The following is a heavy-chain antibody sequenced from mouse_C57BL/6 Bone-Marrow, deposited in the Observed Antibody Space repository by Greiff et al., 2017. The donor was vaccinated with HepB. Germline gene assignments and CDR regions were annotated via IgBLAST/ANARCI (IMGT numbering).Heavy chain of an antibody. CDR2: ISSGGDYI. CDR3: TREVPAYGSGREFAD. J-gene: IGHJ3*01. D-gene: IGHD1-1*01. CDR1: GFTFSSFA. Sequence: EVQLVESGEGLVKPGGSLKLSCAASGFTFSSFAMSWVRQTPEKRLEWIAYISSGGDYIYYADTVKGRFTISRDNARNTLYLQMSRLKSKDSAMYYCTREVPAYGSGREFADWGQGTLVTVSA. V-gene: IGHV5-9-1*02.